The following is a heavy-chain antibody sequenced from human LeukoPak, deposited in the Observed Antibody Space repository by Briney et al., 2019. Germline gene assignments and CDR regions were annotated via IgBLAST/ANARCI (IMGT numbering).Heavy chain of an antibody. CDR1: GGSISSGDYY. V-gene: IGHV4-61*08. J-gene: IGHJ3*02. CDR3: ARHRRGFRRDGYKSAFDI. Sequence: SETLSLTCTVSGGSISSGDYYWSWIRQPPGKGLEWIGYIYYSGSTNYNPSLKSRVTISVDTSKNQFSLKLSSVTAADTAVYYCARHRRGFRRDGYKSAFDIWGQGTMVTVSS. D-gene: IGHD5-24*01. CDR2: IYYSGST.